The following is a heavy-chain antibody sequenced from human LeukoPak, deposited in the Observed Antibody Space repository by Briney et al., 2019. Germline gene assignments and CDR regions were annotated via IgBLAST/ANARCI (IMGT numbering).Heavy chain of an antibody. J-gene: IGHJ4*02. CDR1: GFTFHDYI. Sequence: GGSLRLSCAASGFTFHDYIMNWVRRAPGKGPEWVSGIRGGGDVTYYADSIKGRFTTSRDNSKNMVYLQMNSLRAEDTAVYYCAKDGSGTSDYWGQGTLVTVSS. CDR3: AKDGSGTSDY. CDR2: IRGGGDVT. V-gene: IGHV3-23*01.